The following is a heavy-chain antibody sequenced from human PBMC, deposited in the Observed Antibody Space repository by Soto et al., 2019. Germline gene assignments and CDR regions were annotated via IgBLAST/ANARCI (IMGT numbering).Heavy chain of an antibody. CDR2: IIPILVIA. CDR3: ARDGAYGDYVFDY. CDR1: GDTFSSYT. V-gene: IGHV1-69*08. J-gene: IGHJ4*02. Sequence: QVQLVQSGAELQKPGSSVKVSCKAAGDTFSSYTISWVRQAPGQGLEWMGGIIPILVIANYAQKFQGRVTITADKSTSTAYMELSSLRSEDTAVYYCARDGAYGDYVFDYWGQGTLVTVSS. D-gene: IGHD4-17*01.